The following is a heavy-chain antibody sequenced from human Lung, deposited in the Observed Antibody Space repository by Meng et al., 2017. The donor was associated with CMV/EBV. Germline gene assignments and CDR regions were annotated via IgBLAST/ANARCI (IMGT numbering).Heavy chain of an antibody. D-gene: IGHD3-3*01. CDR3: ARADYANYGFWSGFPAF. V-gene: IGHV3-30*04. J-gene: IGHJ4*02. CDR2: TSYDGSKK. CDR1: GFMFSSYS. Sequence: GESLKISCVASGFMFSSYSLHWVRQAPGKGLEWVAVTSYDGSKKEYANSVKGRFTVSRDNSKNTLYLQMNTLRADDTAVYYCARADYANYGFWSGFPAFWGQGTXVTVYS.